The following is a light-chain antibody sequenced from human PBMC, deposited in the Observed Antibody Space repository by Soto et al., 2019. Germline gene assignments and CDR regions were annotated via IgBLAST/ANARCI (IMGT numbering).Light chain of an antibody. J-gene: IGLJ1*01. Sequence: QSALTQPASVSGSPGQSITISCTGTSSDVGGYNYVSWYQQHPGKAPKLMIYEVSNRPSGVSNRFSGSNSGNTASLTISGLQAEDEADYYCSSYTSSSIDNVFGTGTKVTVL. CDR3: SSYTSSSIDNV. CDR1: SSDVGGYNY. V-gene: IGLV2-14*01. CDR2: EVS.